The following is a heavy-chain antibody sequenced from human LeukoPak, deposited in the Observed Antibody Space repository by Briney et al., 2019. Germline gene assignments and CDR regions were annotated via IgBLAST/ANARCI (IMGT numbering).Heavy chain of an antibody. CDR2: ISAYNGNT. D-gene: IGHD3-10*01. J-gene: IGHJ4*02. Sequence: ASVKVSCKASGYTFTSYGISWVRQAPGQGLEWMGWISAYNGNTNYAQKLQGRVTMTTDTSTSTAYMELRSLRDEGTAVYYCARDLWFGELSPYWGQGTLVTVSS. CDR1: GYTFTSYG. CDR3: ARDLWFGELSPY. V-gene: IGHV1-18*01.